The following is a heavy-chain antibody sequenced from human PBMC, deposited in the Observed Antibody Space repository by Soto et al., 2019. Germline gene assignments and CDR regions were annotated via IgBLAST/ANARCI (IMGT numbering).Heavy chain of an antibody. CDR3: ARGMPGSGYDYYYYYGMDV. V-gene: IGHV3-21*01. J-gene: IGHJ6*02. D-gene: IGHD6-19*01. Sequence: EVQLVESGGGLVKPGGSLRLSCAASGFTFSSYSMNWVRQAPGKGLEWVSSISSSSSYIYYADSVKGRFTISRDNAKNSLYLQMNSLRAEDTAVYYSARGMPGSGYDYYYYYGMDVWGQGTTVTVSS. CDR2: ISSSSSYI. CDR1: GFTFSSYS.